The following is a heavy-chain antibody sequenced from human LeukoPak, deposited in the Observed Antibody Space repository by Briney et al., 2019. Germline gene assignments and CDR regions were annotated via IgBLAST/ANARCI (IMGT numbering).Heavy chain of an antibody. CDR3: ARFIVYSGYEEYYYYYYMDV. Sequence: SETLSLTCTVSSGSISTSNYYWGWVRQPPGKALEWIGNIFYSGSTYYSPSLKSRVTISLDTSRNQFSLKLSSVTAADTAVYYCARFIVYSGYEEYYYYYYMDVWGKGTTVTVSS. V-gene: IGHV4-39*07. D-gene: IGHD5-12*01. CDR1: SGSISTSNYY. CDR2: IFYSGST. J-gene: IGHJ6*03.